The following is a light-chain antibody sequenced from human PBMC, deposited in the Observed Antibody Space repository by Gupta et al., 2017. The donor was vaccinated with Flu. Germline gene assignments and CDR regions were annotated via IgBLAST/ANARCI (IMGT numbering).Light chain of an antibody. CDR1: NSNIGRNT. V-gene: IGLV1-44*01. CDR2: NDN. J-gene: IGLJ3*02. CDR3: ATWDDSLNGPV. Sequence: QSLLTQPPSSSGTPGQRVTISCSGSNSNIGRNTLSWYQQLPGAAPKLIIQNDNQRPSGVPVRFSGSKAGTSASLTISGLQSEDEGDFYCATWDDSLNGPVFSGGTRLTVL.